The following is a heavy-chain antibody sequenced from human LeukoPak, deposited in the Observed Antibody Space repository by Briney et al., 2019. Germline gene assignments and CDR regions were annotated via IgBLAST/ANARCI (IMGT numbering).Heavy chain of an antibody. V-gene: IGHV3-21*01. CDR2: ISSSSSYI. D-gene: IGHD3-3*02. CDR3: ARGAGTIFGEYYYYMDV. CDR1: GFTFSSYS. Sequence: PGGSLRLSCAASGFTFSSYSMNWVRQAPGKGLEWVSSISSSSSYIYYADSVKGRFTISRDNAKNSLYLQMNSLRADDTAVYHCARGAGTIFGEYYYYMDVWGKGTAVTVSS. J-gene: IGHJ6*03.